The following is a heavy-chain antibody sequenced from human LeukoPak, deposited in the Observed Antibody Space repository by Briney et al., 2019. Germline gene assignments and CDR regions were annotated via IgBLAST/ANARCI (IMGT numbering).Heavy chain of an antibody. CDR1: GYTFTSYY. V-gene: IGHV1-46*01. J-gene: IGHJ4*02. D-gene: IGHD3-16*01. CDR3: ARGPMGGGEGLDY. Sequence: ASVTVSFKGSGYTFTSYYMHWLRQAPGQGLEWVGLINPSCRSTHYAQKFQGRLTMTRHTSTSTVDMELSSLRSEDTAVYYCARGPMGGGEGLDYWGQGGLVAVRS. CDR2: INPSCRST.